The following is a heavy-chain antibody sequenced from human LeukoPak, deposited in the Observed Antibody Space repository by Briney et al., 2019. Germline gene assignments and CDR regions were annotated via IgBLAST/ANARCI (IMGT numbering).Heavy chain of an antibody. CDR2: INTNTGNP. CDR1: GYTFTNYA. V-gene: IGHV7-4-1*02. CDR3: ARVKRAVTSTGEAFDI. Sequence: ASVKVSCKASGYTFTNYAMNWVRQAPGQGLEWMGWINTNTGNPAYAQGFTGRFVFSLDTSVSTAYLQISSLKAADTALYYCARVKRAVTSTGEAFDIWGLGTMVTVSS. J-gene: IGHJ3*02. D-gene: IGHD6-19*01.